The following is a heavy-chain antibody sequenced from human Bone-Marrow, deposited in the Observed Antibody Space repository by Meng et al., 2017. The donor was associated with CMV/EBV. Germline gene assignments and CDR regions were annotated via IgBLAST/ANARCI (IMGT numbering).Heavy chain of an antibody. Sequence: SETLSLTCTVSGGSISSSSYYWGWIRQPPGKGLEWIGSIYYSGSTYYNPSLKSRVTISVDTSKNQFSLKLSSVTAADTAVYYCARDSPLASSKFDPWGQGPLVTVSS. CDR3: ARDSPLASSKFDP. CDR1: GGSISSSSYY. V-gene: IGHV4-39*07. D-gene: IGHD3-3*02. J-gene: IGHJ5*02. CDR2: IYYSGST.